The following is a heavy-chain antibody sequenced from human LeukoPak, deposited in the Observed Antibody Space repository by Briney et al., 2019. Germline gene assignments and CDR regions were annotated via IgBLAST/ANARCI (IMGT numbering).Heavy chain of an antibody. CDR2: ILGGAGST. CDR3: ARDRGYSSSWAFDY. J-gene: IGHJ4*02. Sequence: PGGSLRLSCAASGFTFSSYGMHWVRQAPGKGLEWVSGILGGAGSTYYADSVKGRFTISRDNSKNTLYLQMNSLRAEDTAVYYCARDRGYSSSWAFDYWGQGTLVTVSS. D-gene: IGHD6-13*01. V-gene: IGHV3-23*01. CDR1: GFTFSSYG.